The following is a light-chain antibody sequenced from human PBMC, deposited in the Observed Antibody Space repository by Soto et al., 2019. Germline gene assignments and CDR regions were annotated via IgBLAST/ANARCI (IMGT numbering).Light chain of an antibody. V-gene: IGKV1-39*01. CDR1: QSVSTH. Sequence: DIQMTQGPSSLSASVGDRVTITCRASQSVSTHLNWYQQEPGKAPKLLIYAASRLQGGVPSRFSGSGSGTDFTLTISSLQPEDFATYYCQQSYSEWTFGQGTKVDVK. CDR3: QQSYSEWT. J-gene: IGKJ1*01. CDR2: AAS.